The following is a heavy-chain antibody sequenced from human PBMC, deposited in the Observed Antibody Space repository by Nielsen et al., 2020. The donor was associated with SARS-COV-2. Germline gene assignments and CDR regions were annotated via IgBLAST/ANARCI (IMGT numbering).Heavy chain of an antibody. CDR1: GYTFTDYD. CDR3: ARGHYYDSSGDV. Sequence: ASVKVSCKASGYTFTDYDMHWVRQAPGQGLEWMGRINANNGDTNYGQKFQGRVTMTRDTSISTAYMQLSSLRSDDTAVYYCARGHYYDSSGDVWGQGTTVTVSS. J-gene: IGHJ6*02. CDR2: INANNGDT. D-gene: IGHD3-22*01. V-gene: IGHV1-2*06.